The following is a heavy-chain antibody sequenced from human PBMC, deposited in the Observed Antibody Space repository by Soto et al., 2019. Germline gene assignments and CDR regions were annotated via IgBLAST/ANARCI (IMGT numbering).Heavy chain of an antibody. CDR1: GGSISSGGYY. V-gene: IGHV4-31*03. CDR2: IYYSGST. J-gene: IGHJ5*02. D-gene: IGHD3-9*01. CDR3: ARHLLRYFDWFHFGWFDP. Sequence: QVQLQESGPGLVKPSQNLSLTCTVSGGSISSGGYYWSWIRQHPGKGLEWIGYIYYSGSTYYNPSLKSRVTISVDTSKNQFFLKLSSVTAADTAVYYCARHLLRYFDWFHFGWFDPWGQGTLVTVSS.